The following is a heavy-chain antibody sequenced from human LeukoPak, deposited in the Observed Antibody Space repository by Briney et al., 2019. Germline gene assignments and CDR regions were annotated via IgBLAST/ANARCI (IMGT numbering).Heavy chain of an antibody. V-gene: IGHV1-69*13. CDR2: IIPIFGTA. CDR1: GGTFSSYA. Sequence: SVKVSCKASGGTFSSYAISWVRQAPGQGLEWMGGIIPIFGTANYAQKFQGRVTITADESTSTAYMELSSLRSEDTAVYYCARDRGAAHSYYYYGMDVWGQGTTVTVSS. D-gene: IGHD6-6*01. CDR3: ARDRGAAHSYYYYGMDV. J-gene: IGHJ6*02.